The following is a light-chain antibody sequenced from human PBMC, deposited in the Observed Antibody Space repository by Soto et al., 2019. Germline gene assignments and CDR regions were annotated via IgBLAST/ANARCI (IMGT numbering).Light chain of an antibody. V-gene: IGLV2-14*03. CDR1: SSDVGGYDY. Sequence: QSALTKPASVSWSPGQSITISCTGTSSDVGGYDYVSWYQQHPGKATKLMIYDVSNRPSGVSNRFSGYKSGNTASLTISGLQAEDEADYYCSSYTSSSTLLVLFGGGTKLTGL. CDR3: SSYTSSSTLLVL. J-gene: IGLJ2*01. CDR2: DVS.